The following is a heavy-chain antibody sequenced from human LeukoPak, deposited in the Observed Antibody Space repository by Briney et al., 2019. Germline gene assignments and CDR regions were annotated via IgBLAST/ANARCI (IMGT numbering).Heavy chain of an antibody. J-gene: IGHJ3*02. CDR2: IYYSGST. CDR1: GGSISSSSYY. V-gene: IGHV4-39*01. D-gene: IGHD3-22*01. CDR3: ARHLDYYDSSGYYQNAFDI. Sequence: SETLSLTCTVSGGSISSSSYYWGWIRQPPGKGLEWIGSIYYSGSTYYNPSLKSRVTISVDTSKNQFSLKLSSVTAADTAVYYCARHLDYYDSSGYYQNAFDIWGQGTMVTVSS.